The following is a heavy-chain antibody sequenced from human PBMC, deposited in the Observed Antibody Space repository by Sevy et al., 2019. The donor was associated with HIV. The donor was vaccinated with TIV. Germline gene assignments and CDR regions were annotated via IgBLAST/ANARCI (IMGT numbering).Heavy chain of an antibody. D-gene: IGHD1-26*01. Sequence: GGSLRLSCAASGFTFSSYWMHWVRQAPGKGLVWVSRIKTDGSDTSYADSVKGRFTISRDNTKNTLYLQMNSRRAEDTAVYYCARRPTDQSGSYWFDPWGQGTLVTVSS. J-gene: IGHJ5*02. CDR2: IKTDGSDT. CDR1: GFTFSSYW. V-gene: IGHV3-74*01. CDR3: ARRPTDQSGSYWFDP.